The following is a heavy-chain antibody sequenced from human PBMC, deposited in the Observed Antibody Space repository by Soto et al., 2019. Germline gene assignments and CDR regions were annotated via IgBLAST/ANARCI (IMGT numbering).Heavy chain of an antibody. V-gene: IGHV1-3*01. Sequence: QVQLVQSGAEVKKPGASVKVSCKASGYTFTSYAMHWVRQAPGQRLEWMGWINAGNGNTKDSQKFQGRVTITRDTSASTAYMELSSLRSEDTAVYYCARDYGDSHDAFDIWGQGTMVTVSS. CDR1: GYTFTSYA. CDR2: INAGNGNT. CDR3: ARDYGDSHDAFDI. D-gene: IGHD4-17*01. J-gene: IGHJ3*02.